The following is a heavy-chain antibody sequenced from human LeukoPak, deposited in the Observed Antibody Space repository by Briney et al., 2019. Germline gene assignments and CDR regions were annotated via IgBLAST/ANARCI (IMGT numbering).Heavy chain of an antibody. D-gene: IGHD6-19*01. CDR1: VFTFSRHA. J-gene: IGHJ4*02. CDR3: AKTAVPGTKHSDY. Sequence: GGSLTLSCAASVFTFSRHATNWVPHAPAKRLECDSAISGSGYYANFADSVKGRFTISRDNSKNTLYLQMNSLRSEDTAVYSCAKTAVPGTKHSDYWGQGTLVTVSS. CDR2: ISGSGYYA. V-gene: IGHV3-23*01.